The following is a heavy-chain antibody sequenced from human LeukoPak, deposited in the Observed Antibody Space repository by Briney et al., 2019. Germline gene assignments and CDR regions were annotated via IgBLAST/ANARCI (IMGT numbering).Heavy chain of an antibody. Sequence: GASVKVSCKASGYTFTSYDINWVRQATGQGLEWMGWMNPISGNTGYAQKFQGRVTMTRNTSIRTAYMELSSLKSEDTAVYYCARGPNKSDGGNSGSAWFDPWGQGTLVTGSS. V-gene: IGHV1-8*01. CDR2: MNPISGNT. CDR3: ARGPNKSDGGNSGSAWFDP. D-gene: IGHD4-23*01. CDR1: GYTFTSYD. J-gene: IGHJ5*02.